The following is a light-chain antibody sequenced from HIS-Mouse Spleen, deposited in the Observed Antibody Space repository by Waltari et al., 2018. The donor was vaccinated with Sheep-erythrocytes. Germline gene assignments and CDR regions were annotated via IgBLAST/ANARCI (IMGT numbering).Light chain of an antibody. CDR3: CSYAGSYNHV. J-gene: IGLJ1*01. V-gene: IGLV2-11*01. Sequence: QSALTQPRSVSGSLGQSVTISCTGTRSDVGGYNYVPWYRQHPGKAPKLMIYGVSKRPSGVPDRFSGSKSGNTASLTISGLQAEDEADYYCCSYAGSYNHVFATGTKVTVL. CDR1: RSDVGGYNY. CDR2: GVS.